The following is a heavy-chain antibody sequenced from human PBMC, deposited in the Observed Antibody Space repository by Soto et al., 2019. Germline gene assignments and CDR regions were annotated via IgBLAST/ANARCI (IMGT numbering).Heavy chain of an antibody. CDR2: XXXVFGTP. J-gene: IGHJ4*02. CDR3: ARGGALSTSWYWGDGLDS. CDR1: GYSFSSHA. D-gene: IGHD6-13*01. Sequence: QVQLEQSGSEVKKSGSSVKVSCKASGYSFSSHAXXXXRQAPGXXXXXXXXXXXVFGTPSYAQKFQGRVTISADKSTNTSYLELRSLRSEDTAVYYCARGGALSTSWYWGDGLDSWGQGTQVTVSS. V-gene: IGHV1-69*06.